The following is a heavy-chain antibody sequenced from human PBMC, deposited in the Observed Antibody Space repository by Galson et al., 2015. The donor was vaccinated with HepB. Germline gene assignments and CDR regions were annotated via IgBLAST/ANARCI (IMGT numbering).Heavy chain of an antibody. D-gene: IGHD2-2*02. CDR3: AKHTAGDS. CDR2: ISGSGGST. Sequence: SLRLSCAASGFTFSSYAMSWVRQAPGKGLEWVSSISGSGGSTYYADSVKGRFTISRDNSKDSLYLQMKSLRAEDTAVYYCAKHTAGDSWGQGTLVTVSS. J-gene: IGHJ4*02. V-gene: IGHV3-23*01. CDR1: GFTFSSYA.